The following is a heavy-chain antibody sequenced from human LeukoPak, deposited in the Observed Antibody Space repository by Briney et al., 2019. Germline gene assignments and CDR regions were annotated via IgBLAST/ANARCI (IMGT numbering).Heavy chain of an antibody. CDR1: GGSLNDYL. J-gene: IGHJ5*02. V-gene: IGHV4-34*01. Sequence: SETLSLTCAVYGGSLNDYLWSWIRQPPGQGLEWIGEVGHSGTTNYNPSLKSRVTISVDTSKNQFSLKLSSVTAADTAVYYCARFTQWVAAAGTWWWFDPWGQGTLVTVSS. CDR3: ARFTQWVAAAGTWWWFDP. CDR2: VGHSGTT. D-gene: IGHD6-13*01.